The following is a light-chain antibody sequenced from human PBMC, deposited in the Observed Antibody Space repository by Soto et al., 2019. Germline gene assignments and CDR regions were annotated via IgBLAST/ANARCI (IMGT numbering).Light chain of an antibody. V-gene: IGLV2-23*02. CDR3: CSYAGIYSPVL. CDR2: EVD. CDR1: NRDIGTYNL. Sequence: QSALTQPASVSASLGQSITISCAGANRDIGTYNLVSWYQQFPGKAPKLIIFEVDKRPSGVSDRFSGSKSGNTASLTISDLRAEDEADYYCCSYAGIYSPVLFGGGTQLTVL. J-gene: IGLJ2*01.